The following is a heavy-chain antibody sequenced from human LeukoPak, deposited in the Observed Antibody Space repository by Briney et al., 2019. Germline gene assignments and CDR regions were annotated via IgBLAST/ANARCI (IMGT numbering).Heavy chain of an antibody. CDR2: ISSSSSYI. J-gene: IGHJ4*02. CDR1: GFTFSSYS. D-gene: IGHD6-19*01. Sequence: GGSLRLSCAASGFTFSSYSMNWVRQAPGKGLEWVSSISSSSSYIYYADSVKGRFTISRDNAKNSLYLQMNSLRAEDTAVYYCAKDRIAVAGLFDYWGQGTLVTVSS. CDR3: AKDRIAVAGLFDY. V-gene: IGHV3-21*04.